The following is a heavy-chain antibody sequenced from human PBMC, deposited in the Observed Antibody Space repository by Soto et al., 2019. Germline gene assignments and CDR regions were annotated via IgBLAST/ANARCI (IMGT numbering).Heavy chain of an antibody. CDR3: ARSRATVTPLDY. Sequence: QLVESGGDLVQPGRSLRLSCAASGFKFEDYAMHWVRQAPGKGLEWVSSISWGSGSIGYADSVRGRFAISRDNAKKSLYLQMNSLRTEDTALYYWARSRATVTPLDYWGQGTLVTVSS. J-gene: IGHJ4*02. CDR2: ISWGSGSI. CDR1: GFKFEDYA. V-gene: IGHV3-9*01. D-gene: IGHD4-17*01.